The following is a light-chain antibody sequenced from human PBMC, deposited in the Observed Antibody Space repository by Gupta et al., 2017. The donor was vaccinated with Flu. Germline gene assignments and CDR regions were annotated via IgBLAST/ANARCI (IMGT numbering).Light chain of an antibody. CDR1: NIGSKG. CDR3: QVWDSNSDHVV. Sequence: SYVLTQPPSVSVGPGQTARFACGGNNIGSKGVHWYQQKPGQAPVLVVYDDTARPSRIPERFFGSNSGNTATLTISRVEAGDEADYYCQVWDSNSDHVVFGGGTKLTVL. V-gene: IGLV3-21*02. J-gene: IGLJ2*01. CDR2: DDT.